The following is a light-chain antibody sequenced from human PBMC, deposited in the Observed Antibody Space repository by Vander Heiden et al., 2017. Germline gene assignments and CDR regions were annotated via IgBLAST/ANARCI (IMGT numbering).Light chain of an antibody. CDR2: DAS. CDR1: RDIPNY. J-gene: IGKJ3*01. V-gene: IGKV1-33*01. Sequence: DLQMTQSPSSLSASVGDSVTITCQTSRDIPNYLNWNQQKPRKAPKLLISDASHLETGVPSRFSGSGSGKDFSLTISGLQPEDVATYYCQQYADLPLNFGPGTTVDVK. CDR3: QQYADLPLN.